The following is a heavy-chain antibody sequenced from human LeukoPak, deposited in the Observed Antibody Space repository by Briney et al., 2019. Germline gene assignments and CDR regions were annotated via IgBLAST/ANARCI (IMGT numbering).Heavy chain of an antibody. J-gene: IGHJ6*02. Sequence: PSETLSLTCTVSGGSISSSNYYWGWIRQPPGTGLEWIGSIYYSGSTYYNPSLKSRVTISVDTSKNQFSLKLSSVTAAETAVYFCARRYLGYCSGDSCPLNYYGMDVWGQGTTVTVSS. V-gene: IGHV4-39*01. CDR2: IYYSGST. D-gene: IGHD2-15*01. CDR1: GGSISSSNYY. CDR3: ARRYLGYCSGDSCPLNYYGMDV.